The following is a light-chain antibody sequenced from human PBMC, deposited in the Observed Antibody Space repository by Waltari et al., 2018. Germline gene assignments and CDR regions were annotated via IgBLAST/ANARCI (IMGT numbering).Light chain of an antibody. CDR1: ALPKKY. Sequence: YELTQPPSASVSPGQTARITCSGAALPKKYAFWYQQMSGQAPVLDIYDDDKRPSGIPERFSGSSSGSMATLTITGAQVGDEADYYCYSADGSGDLGVFGGGTKVTVL. CDR2: DDD. CDR3: YSADGSGDLGV. V-gene: IGLV3-10*01. J-gene: IGLJ3*02.